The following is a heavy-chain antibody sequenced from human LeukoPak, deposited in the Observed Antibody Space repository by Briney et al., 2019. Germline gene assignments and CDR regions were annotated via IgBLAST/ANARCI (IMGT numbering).Heavy chain of an antibody. D-gene: IGHD3-10*01. CDR3: ARAYVGAGVSWFDP. CDR2: ISSSSSYI. J-gene: IGHJ5*02. V-gene: IGHV3-21*01. CDR1: GFTFDDYG. Sequence: GGSLRLSCAASGFTFDDYGMSWVRQAPGKGLEWVSSISSSSSYIYYADSVKGRFTISRDNAKNSLYLQMNSLRAEDTAVYYCARAYVGAGVSWFDPWGQGTLVTVSS.